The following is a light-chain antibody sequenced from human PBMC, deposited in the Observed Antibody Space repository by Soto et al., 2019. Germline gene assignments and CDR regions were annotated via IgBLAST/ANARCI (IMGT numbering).Light chain of an antibody. CDR2: KAS. J-gene: IGKJ1*01. CDR3: QHYNSYSEA. Sequence: DIQMTQSPSTLSGSVGDRVTITCRASQTISSWLAWYQQKPGKAPKLLIYKASTLKSGVPSRLSGSGSGTEFTFTSSSLQPDDFATYYCQHYNSYSEAFGQGTKVDIK. CDR1: QTISSW. V-gene: IGKV1-5*03.